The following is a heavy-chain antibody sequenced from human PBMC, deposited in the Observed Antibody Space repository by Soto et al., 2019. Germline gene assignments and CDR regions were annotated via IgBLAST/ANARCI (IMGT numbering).Heavy chain of an antibody. V-gene: IGHV4-31*03. CDR1: GGSISSGGYY. CDR2: NYYSGTT. J-gene: IGHJ6*02. Sequence: SETLSLTCTVSGGSISSGGYYWTWIRQHPGKGLEWIGYNYYSGTTYYNPSLKSRVTISLDTSKNQFSLKLSSVTAADTAVYYFARGSSIAGLYYGMDVWGQGTTVTVSS. CDR3: ARGSSIAGLYYGMDV. D-gene: IGHD6-6*01.